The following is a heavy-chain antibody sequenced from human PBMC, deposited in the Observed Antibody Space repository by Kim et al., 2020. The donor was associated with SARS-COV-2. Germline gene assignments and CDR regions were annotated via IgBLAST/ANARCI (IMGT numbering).Heavy chain of an antibody. CDR1: GFNFTNYG. Sequence: GGSLRLSCVASGFNFTNYGMHWVRQAPGKGLEWVGIVSYEGRNIYYAASVKGRFTISRDNSKNTLYLQMNSLRTEDTARYFCVKEAAFTTVVVDYYLDDWGQGTLVTVSS. V-gene: IGHV3-30*18. CDR3: VKEAAFTTVVVDYYLDD. J-gene: IGHJ4*02. CDR2: VSYEGRNI. D-gene: IGHD2-15*01.